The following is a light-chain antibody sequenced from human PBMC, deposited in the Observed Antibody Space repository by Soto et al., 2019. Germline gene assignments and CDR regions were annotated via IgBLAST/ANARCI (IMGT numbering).Light chain of an antibody. CDR1: QSVGGD. CDR3: QQRNNWPPVT. V-gene: IGKV3-15*01. Sequence: ERVMTQSPATLSVSPGERATLSCRASQSVGGDLAWYQQKPGQAPRLLIYGASSRAPGIPDRFSGSGSGTDFTLTISSLEPEDFAVYYCQQRNNWPPVTFGGGTTVDIK. J-gene: IGKJ4*01. CDR2: GAS.